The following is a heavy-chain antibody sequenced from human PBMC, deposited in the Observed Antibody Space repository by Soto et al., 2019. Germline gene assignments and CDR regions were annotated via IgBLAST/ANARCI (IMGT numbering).Heavy chain of an antibody. CDR3: TRGTRGGWYFDL. Sequence: QVQLQQWGAGLLKPSETLSLTCAVYGGSFNSYFWNWIRQPPGRGLEWIGEINHSGSINYNPSLKSRLSISVDPSKNQLSLKLRSVTAADTAVYYCTRGTRGGWYFDLWGRGTPVTVSS. CDR2: INHSGSI. J-gene: IGHJ2*01. V-gene: IGHV4-34*01. CDR1: GGSFNSYF.